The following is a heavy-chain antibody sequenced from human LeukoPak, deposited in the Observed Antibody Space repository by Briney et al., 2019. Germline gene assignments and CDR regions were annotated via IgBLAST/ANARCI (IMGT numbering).Heavy chain of an antibody. D-gene: IGHD6-6*01. J-gene: IGHJ4*02. V-gene: IGHV1-69*05. Sequence: SVKVSCKASGGTFSSNAISWVRQAPGQGLEWMGGIIPIFGTANYAQKFQGRVTITTDESTSTAYMELSSLRSEDTAVYYCARDRIAARGFDYWGQGTLVTVSS. CDR1: GGTFSSNA. CDR3: ARDRIAARGFDY. CDR2: IIPIFGTA.